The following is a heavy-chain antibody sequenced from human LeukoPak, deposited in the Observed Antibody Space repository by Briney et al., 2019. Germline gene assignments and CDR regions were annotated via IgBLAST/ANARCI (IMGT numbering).Heavy chain of an antibody. CDR2: LYTSGST. V-gene: IGHV4-4*07. J-gene: IGHJ4*02. Sequence: SETLSLTYTVSGGSISSYYWSWIRQPAGKGLEWIGRLYTSGSTNYNPSLKSRVTMSADTSKNQFSLKLTSVTAADTAVYYCARGGSSGYYYGWGQGTLVTVSS. CDR3: ARGGSSGYYYG. CDR1: GGSISSYY. D-gene: IGHD3-22*01.